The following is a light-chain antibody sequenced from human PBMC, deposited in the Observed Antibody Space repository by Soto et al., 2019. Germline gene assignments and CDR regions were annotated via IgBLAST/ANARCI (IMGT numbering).Light chain of an antibody. CDR3: NSYTGSGIV. CDR1: SSDVGKYDY. V-gene: IGLV2-8*01. Sequence: QSALTQPPSASGSPGQSVTISCTGTSSDVGKYDYVSWFQHHPGKAPKLIIYEVSKRPSGVPDRFSGSKSGSTASLTVSGLQTEDEADYYCNSYTGSGIVFGTGTKVTVL. J-gene: IGLJ1*01. CDR2: EVS.